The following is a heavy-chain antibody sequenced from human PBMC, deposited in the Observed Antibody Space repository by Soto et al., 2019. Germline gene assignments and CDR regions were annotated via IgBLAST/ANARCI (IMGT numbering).Heavy chain of an antibody. CDR1: GFSLSTSGVA. CDR3: THRSYRYFPN. D-gene: IGHD4-4*01. V-gene: IGHV2-5*02. CDR2: IYWDNDK. Sequence: QITVKESGPTLVKPTQTLTLTCTFSGFSLSTSGVAVCWIRQPPGKALEWLALIYWDNDKSYSPSLKSRLTITKNASQYEVDLTITDLEPVDAAIYYYTHRSYRYFPNWGQSTLVTIFS. J-gene: IGHJ1*01.